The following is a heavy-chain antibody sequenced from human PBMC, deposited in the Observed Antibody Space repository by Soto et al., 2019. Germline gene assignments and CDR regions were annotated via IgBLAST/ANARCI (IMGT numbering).Heavy chain of an antibody. CDR2: IYYIGST. D-gene: IGHD3-16*01. V-gene: IGHV4-31*03. CDR3: ARVGLGAPYYYGMDV. J-gene: IGHJ6*02. CDR1: GGSISSGVYY. Sequence: SETLSLTCTVSGGSISSGVYYWSWIRHHPGKGLEWIGYIYYIGSTYYNPSLKSRVTISVDTSKNQFSLKLSSVTAADTAVYYCARVGLGAPYYYGMDVWGPGTT.